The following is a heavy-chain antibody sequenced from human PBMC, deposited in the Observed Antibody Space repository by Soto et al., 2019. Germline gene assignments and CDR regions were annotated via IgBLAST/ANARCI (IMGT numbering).Heavy chain of an antibody. CDR2: IYYSGST. V-gene: IGHV4-30-4*01. CDR1: GGSISSGDYY. J-gene: IGHJ4*02. Sequence: QVQLQESGPGLVKPSQTLSLTCTVSGGSISSGDYYWSWIRQPPGKGLEWIGYIYYSGSTYYNPSLQSRVTISVDTSKNQFSLKLNSVTAADTAVYYCARWTTVVTTFDYWGQGTLVTVSS. CDR3: ARWTTVVTTFDY. D-gene: IGHD4-17*01.